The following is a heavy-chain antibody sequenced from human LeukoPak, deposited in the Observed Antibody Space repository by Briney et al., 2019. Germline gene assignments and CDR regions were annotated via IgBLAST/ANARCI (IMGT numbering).Heavy chain of an antibody. D-gene: IGHD4-17*01. CDR1: GYSFTSYY. CDR3: TRGGRDYGDTRFDP. J-gene: IGHJ5*02. Sequence: SVKVSCKASGYSFTSYYMHWVRQAPGQGLEWVGIINPSGGSTSYAQKFQGRVTMNRATSTSTVYMELSSLRSEDTAVYYCTRGGRDYGDTRFDPWGQGNLVTVS. V-gene: IGHV1-46*01. CDR2: INPSGGST.